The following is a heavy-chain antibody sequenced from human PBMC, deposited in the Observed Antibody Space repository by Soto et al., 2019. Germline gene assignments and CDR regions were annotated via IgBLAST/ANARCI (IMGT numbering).Heavy chain of an antibody. J-gene: IGHJ5*02. CDR3: ARGGYDYVWGSYRPNWFDP. D-gene: IGHD3-16*02. CDR1: GGSISSYY. CDR2: IYYSGSA. Sequence: PSETLSLTCTVSGGSISSYYWSWIRQHPGKGLEWIGYIYYSGSAYYNPSLKSRVTISVDTSKNQFSLKLSSVTAADTAVYYCARGGYDYVWGSYRPNWFDPWGQGTLVTVSS. V-gene: IGHV4-59*06.